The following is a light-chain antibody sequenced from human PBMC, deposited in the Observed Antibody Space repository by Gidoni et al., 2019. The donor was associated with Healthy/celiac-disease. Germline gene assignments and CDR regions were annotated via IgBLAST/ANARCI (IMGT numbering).Light chain of an antibody. V-gene: IGLV2-8*01. J-gene: IGLJ2*01. CDR3: SSYAGSNNRVV. Sequence: QSALTQPPSASGSPGQSVTISCTGTSSDVGGYNYVSWYQQHPGKAPKLMIYEVSKRPSVVPDRFSGSKSGNTASLTVSGLQAEDEADYYCSSYAGSNNRVVFGGGTKLTVL. CDR2: EVS. CDR1: SSDVGGYNY.